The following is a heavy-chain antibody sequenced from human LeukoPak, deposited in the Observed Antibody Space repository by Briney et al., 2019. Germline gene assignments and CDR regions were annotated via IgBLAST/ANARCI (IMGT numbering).Heavy chain of an antibody. CDR2: ISGSGGST. CDR3: AKNPAYGGNSEGFFDY. Sequence: GGSLRLSCAASGFTFGSYGMSWVRQAPGKGLEWVSAISGSGGSTYYADSVKGRFTISRDNSKSTLYLQMNSLRAEDTAVYYCAKNPAYGGNSEGFFDYWGQGTLVTVSS. D-gene: IGHD4-23*01. CDR1: GFTFGSYG. V-gene: IGHV3-23*01. J-gene: IGHJ4*02.